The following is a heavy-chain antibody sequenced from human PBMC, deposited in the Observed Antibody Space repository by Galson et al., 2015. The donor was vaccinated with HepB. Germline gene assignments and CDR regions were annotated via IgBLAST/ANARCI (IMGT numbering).Heavy chain of an antibody. J-gene: IGHJ4*02. V-gene: IGHV3-30-3*01. D-gene: IGHD6-13*01. Sequence: SLRLSCAASGFTFSSYAMHWVRQAPGKGLEWVAVISYDGSNKYYADSVKGRFTISRDNSKNTLYLQMNSLRAEDTAVYYCARDIAAAGRHFDYWGQGTLVTVSS. CDR1: GFTFSSYA. CDR2: ISYDGSNK. CDR3: ARDIAAAGRHFDY.